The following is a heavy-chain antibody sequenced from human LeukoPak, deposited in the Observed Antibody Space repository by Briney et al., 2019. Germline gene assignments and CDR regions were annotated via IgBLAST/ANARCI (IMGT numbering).Heavy chain of an antibody. CDR1: GYTHTELS. Sequence: ASVKVSCKVSGYTHTELSMHWVRQAPGKGLEWMGGFDPEDGETIYAQKFQGRVTMTEDTSTDTAYMELSSLRSEDTAVYYCATGLSITIFGVVIPRRRLNIWGQGTMVTVSS. D-gene: IGHD3-3*01. J-gene: IGHJ3*02. CDR2: FDPEDGET. V-gene: IGHV1-24*01. CDR3: ATGLSITIFGVVIPRRRLNI.